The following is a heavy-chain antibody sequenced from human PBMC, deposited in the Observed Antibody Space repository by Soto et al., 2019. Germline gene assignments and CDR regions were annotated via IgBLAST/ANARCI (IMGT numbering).Heavy chain of an antibody. V-gene: IGHV3-53*01. D-gene: IGHD5-18*01. CDR1: GFTVSSNY. CDR3: ARENSYPYFDY. Sequence: GGSLRLSCAASGFTVSSNYMSWVRQAPGKGLQWVSVIYSSGSTYYADSVKGRFTISRDNSKNTLYLQMNSLRVEDTAVYYCARENSYPYFDYWAREPRSPSPQ. CDR2: IYSSGST. J-gene: IGHJ4*02.